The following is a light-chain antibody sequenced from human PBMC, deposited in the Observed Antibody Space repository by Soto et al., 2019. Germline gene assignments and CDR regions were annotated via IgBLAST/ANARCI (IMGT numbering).Light chain of an antibody. V-gene: IGLV2-11*01. J-gene: IGLJ1*01. Sequence: QSALTHPRSVAGSPGQSVAISCTGTSSDVGGYNYVSWYQQHPGKAPQLMISDVSKQPSGVPARLSGANSGNTASLTSYGLQVEDEGDDYCCSYAGTYTYVFGTGSQLTVL. CDR1: SSDVGGYNY. CDR3: CSYAGTYTYV. CDR2: DVS.